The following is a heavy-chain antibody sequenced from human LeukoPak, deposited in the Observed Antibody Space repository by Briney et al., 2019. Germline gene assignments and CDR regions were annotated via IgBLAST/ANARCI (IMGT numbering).Heavy chain of an antibody. Sequence: GGSLRLSCAASGFTFSYYTMHWVRQAPDKGLEWVAVISYDGSNKYYADSVKGRFTISRDNSKNTLYLQMNSLRAEDTAVYYCAKDESRRIAAAGSGYFQHWGQGTLVTVSS. CDR1: GFTFSYYT. CDR2: ISYDGSNK. J-gene: IGHJ1*01. CDR3: AKDESRRIAAAGSGYFQH. D-gene: IGHD6-13*01. V-gene: IGHV3-30*04.